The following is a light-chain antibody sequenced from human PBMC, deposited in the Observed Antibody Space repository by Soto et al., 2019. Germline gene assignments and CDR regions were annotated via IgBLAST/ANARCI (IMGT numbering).Light chain of an antibody. CDR3: QRYVSSPFT. J-gene: IGKJ3*01. CDR2: DVS. Sequence: EILMTQSPATLSVSPGERATLSCRASQSVGSSYLSWYQQKTGQAPRLLIYDVSSRATGIPDRFSGSGSGTDFTLTISRLQNEDCAVYVCQRYVSSPFTFGPGTKVDIK. CDR1: QSVGSSY. V-gene: IGKV3-20*01.